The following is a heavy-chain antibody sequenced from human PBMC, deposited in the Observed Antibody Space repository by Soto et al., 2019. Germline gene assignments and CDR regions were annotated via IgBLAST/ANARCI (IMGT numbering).Heavy chain of an antibody. CDR1: GFTLKDSA. V-gene: IGHV3-64*04. D-gene: IGHD2-21*01. J-gene: IGHJ6*02. CDR3: ARVRREGIAIAQMDV. Sequence: VQLVESGGGLVRPGGSLRLSCSASGFTLKDSAMHWVRQAPGRGLEQVAASTYIGGTPYYADSVKGRFTISRDNAKSSLYLQMNSLRVEDTAVYYCARVRREGIAIAQMDVWGQGTTVTVSS. CDR2: STYIGGTP.